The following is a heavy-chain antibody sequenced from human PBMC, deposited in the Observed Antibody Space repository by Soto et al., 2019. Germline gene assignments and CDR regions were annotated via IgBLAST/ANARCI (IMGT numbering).Heavy chain of an antibody. Sequence: QVQLVQSGAEVKKPGSSVKVSCKASGGTFSNYAISWVRQAPGQGLEWMGGITPFFGTANYAQKFQGRVTTTXXEXMTXADMELSRLRSEDTAVYYCAQTLGLAVAGPGRFDLWGRGTLVTVSS. D-gene: IGHD6-19*01. CDR1: GGTFSNYA. CDR3: AQTLGLAVAGPGRFDL. CDR2: ITPFFGTA. J-gene: IGHJ2*01. V-gene: IGHV1-69*05.